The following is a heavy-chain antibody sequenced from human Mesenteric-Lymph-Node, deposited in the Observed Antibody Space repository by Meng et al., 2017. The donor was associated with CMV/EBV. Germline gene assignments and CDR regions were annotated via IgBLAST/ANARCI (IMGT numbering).Heavy chain of an antibody. CDR1: FTFEYYG. CDR3: ARGGYCRNTTCYQVFDS. J-gene: IGHJ5*01. V-gene: IGHV3-20*01. Sequence: FTFEYYGMTWVRQIPGKGLEWVAGINWNGASAGHTDSVKGRFTISRDNAKNSLYLQMNSLRVEDTALYHCARGGYCRNTTCYQVFDSWGQGTLVTVSS. CDR2: INWNGASA. D-gene: IGHD2-2*01.